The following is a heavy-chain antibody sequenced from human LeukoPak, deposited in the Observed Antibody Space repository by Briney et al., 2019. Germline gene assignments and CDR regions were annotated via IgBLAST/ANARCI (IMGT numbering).Heavy chain of an antibody. Sequence: GGSLRLSCAASGFTFSNAWMSWVRQAPGKGLEWDSRVRSETDGGTTDYAAPVQGRFTISRDDSKNTLYLQMNSLETDDTAVYYCTTLSYAAAPTWGQGTLVTVSS. J-gene: IGHJ5*02. CDR2: VRSETDGGTT. D-gene: IGHD2-2*01. CDR3: TTLSYAAAPT. CDR1: GFTFSNAW. V-gene: IGHV3-15*01.